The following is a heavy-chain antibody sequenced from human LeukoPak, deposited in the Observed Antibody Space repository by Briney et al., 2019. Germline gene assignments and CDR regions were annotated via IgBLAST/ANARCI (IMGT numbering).Heavy chain of an antibody. CDR3: ARALYPVHYYYDSSGYGLIDY. CDR1: GYTLTELS. CDR2: FDPEDGET. D-gene: IGHD3-22*01. Sequence: ASVKVSCKVSGYTLTELSMHWVRQAPGKGLEWMGGFDPEDGETIYAQKFQGRVTMTEDTSTDTAYMELSSLRSEDTAVYYCARALYPVHYYYDSSGYGLIDYWGQGTLVTVSA. V-gene: IGHV1-24*01. J-gene: IGHJ4*02.